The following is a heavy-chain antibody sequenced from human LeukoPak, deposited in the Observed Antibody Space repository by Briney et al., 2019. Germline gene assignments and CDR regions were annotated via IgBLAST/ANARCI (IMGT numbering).Heavy chain of an antibody. CDR3: TTRGSGSYYFDY. J-gene: IGHJ4*02. CDR1: GFTFSNAW. D-gene: IGHD6-19*01. V-gene: IGHV3-15*01. Sequence: PGGSLRLSCAASGFTFSNAWMSWVRQAPGKGLEWVGRIKSKTDGGATDYAAPVKGRFTISRDDSKNTLYLQMNSLKTEDTAVYYCTTRGSGSYYFDYWGQGTLVTVSS. CDR2: IKSKTDGGAT.